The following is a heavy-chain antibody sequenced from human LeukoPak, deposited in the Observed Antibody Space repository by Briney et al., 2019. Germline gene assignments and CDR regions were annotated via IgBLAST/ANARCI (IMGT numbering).Heavy chain of an antibody. CDR1: GGTFSSYA. V-gene: IGHV1-69*13. CDR3: ARAPGQWPTFQH. CDR2: IIPIFGTA. D-gene: IGHD6-19*01. Sequence: GASVKVSCKASGGTFSSYAISWVRQAPGQGLEWMGGIIPIFGTANYAQKFQGRVTITADESTSTAYIELSSLRSDDTAVYYCARAPGQWPTFQHWGQGTLVTVSS. J-gene: IGHJ1*01.